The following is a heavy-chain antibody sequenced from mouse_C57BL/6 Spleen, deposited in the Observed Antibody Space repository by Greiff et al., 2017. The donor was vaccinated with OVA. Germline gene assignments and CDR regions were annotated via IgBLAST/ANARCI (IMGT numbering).Heavy chain of an antibody. Sequence: EVKLVESGGGLVKPGGSLKLSCAASGFTFSSYAMSWVRQTPEKRLEWVATISDGGSYTYYPDNVKGRFTISRDNAKNNLYLQMSHLKSEDTAMYYCARDGLRDWGQGTLVTVSA. J-gene: IGHJ3*01. CDR3: ARDGLRD. D-gene: IGHD1-1*01. CDR1: GFTFSSYA. V-gene: IGHV5-4*01. CDR2: ISDGGSYT.